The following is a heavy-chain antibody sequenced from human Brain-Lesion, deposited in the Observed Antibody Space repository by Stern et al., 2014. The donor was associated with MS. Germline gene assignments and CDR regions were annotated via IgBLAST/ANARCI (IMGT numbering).Heavy chain of an antibody. D-gene: IGHD3-3*01. Sequence: VQLVESGAEVKKPGASVKVSCKVSGYTLTELSMHWVRQAPGKGLWGMGGFDPADGETNYAQKFQGRIPIAEDTSTDTAYMELSSLRSEDTAVYYCATDRDDFRSGYSAPTKGYGLDVWGQGTTVTVTS. J-gene: IGHJ6*02. CDR3: ATDRDDFRSGYSAPTKGYGLDV. CDR1: GYTLTELS. CDR2: FDPADGET. V-gene: IGHV1-24*01.